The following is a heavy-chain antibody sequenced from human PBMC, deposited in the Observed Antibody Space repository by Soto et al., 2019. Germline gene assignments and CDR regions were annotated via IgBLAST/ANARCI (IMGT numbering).Heavy chain of an antibody. J-gene: IGHJ6*02. D-gene: IGHD3-3*01. V-gene: IGHV3-11*06. CDR2: ISSSSSYT. Sequence: QVQLVESGGGLVQPGGSLRLSCAASGFTFSDYYMSWIRQAPGKGMEWVSYISSSSSYTNYADSVKGRFTISRDNAKNSLYLQMNSLRAEDTAVYYCARVGESEWLLSYYGMDVWGQGTTVTVSS. CDR3: ARVGESEWLLSYYGMDV. CDR1: GFTFSDYY.